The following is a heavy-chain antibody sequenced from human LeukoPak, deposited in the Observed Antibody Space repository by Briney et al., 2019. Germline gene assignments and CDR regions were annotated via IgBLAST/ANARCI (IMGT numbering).Heavy chain of an antibody. V-gene: IGHV4-34*01. D-gene: IGHD3-16*02. Sequence: SETLSLTCAVYGGSFSGYYWSWIRQPPGKGLEWIGEINHSGSTNYNLSLKSRVTISVDTSKNQFSLKLSSVTAADTAVYYCSSLTSLGYYFDYWGQGTLVTVSS. CDR3: SSLTSLGYYFDY. CDR2: INHSGST. J-gene: IGHJ4*02. CDR1: GGSFSGYY.